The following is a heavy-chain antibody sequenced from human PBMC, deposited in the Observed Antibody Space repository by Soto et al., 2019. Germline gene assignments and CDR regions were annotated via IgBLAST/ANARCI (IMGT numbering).Heavy chain of an antibody. V-gene: IGHV3-48*01. CDR2: MTSDSNTI. CDR3: TRGVSYGFDF. CDR1: GFTFNIYS. J-gene: IGHJ3*01. D-gene: IGHD3-10*01. Sequence: GGSLRLSCAASGFTFNIYSMNWVRQAPGKGLEWVSYMTSDSNTIHYADSIKGRFTISRDNAKNALYLQMNSLRAEDTAVYYCTRGVSYGFDFWGQGTMVTVSS.